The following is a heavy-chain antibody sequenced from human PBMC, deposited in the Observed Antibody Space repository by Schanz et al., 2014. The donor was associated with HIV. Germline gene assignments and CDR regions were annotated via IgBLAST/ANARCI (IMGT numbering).Heavy chain of an antibody. CDR3: ARDFNIGDQYYFDH. Sequence: QVQLVQSGAEVKKPGASVKVSCKASGYTFTSYYMHWVRQAPGQGLEWMGMINPSGAGTTYARKLQGRVTMTRDPSTSTVYMHLSSLRSDDTAVYFCARDFNIGDQYYFDHWGQGTLVTVSS. V-gene: IGHV1-46*04. J-gene: IGHJ4*02. CDR1: GYTFTSYY. CDR2: INPSGAGT. D-gene: IGHD2-21*02.